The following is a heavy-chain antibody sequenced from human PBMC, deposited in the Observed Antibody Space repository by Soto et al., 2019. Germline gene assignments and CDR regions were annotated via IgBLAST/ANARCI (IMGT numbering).Heavy chain of an antibody. CDR1: GASISSYY. CDR3: ARAAYGSGSYYAPYYYYAMDV. Sequence: SETLSLTCTVSGASISSYYWSWIRQPPGKGLEWLGYILYTGNTNYSPSLKSRVTMSVDTSKNQVSLKLSAVTAADTAVYFCARAAYGSGSYYAPYYYYAMDVWGQGTTVTVSS. V-gene: IGHV4-59*01. CDR2: ILYTGNT. D-gene: IGHD3-10*01. J-gene: IGHJ6*02.